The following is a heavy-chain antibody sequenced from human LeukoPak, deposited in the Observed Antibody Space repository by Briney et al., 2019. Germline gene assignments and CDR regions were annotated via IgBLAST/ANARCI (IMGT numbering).Heavy chain of an antibody. CDR3: AKAGYSSSWYYEGNWFDP. CDR1: GFTFSSYA. CDR2: ISGSGGST. Sequence: TGGSLRLSCAASGFTFSSYAMSWVRQAPGKGLEWVPAISGSGGSTYYADSVKGRFTISRDNSKNTLYLQMNSLRAEDTAVYYCAKAGYSSSWYYEGNWFDPWGQGTLVTVSS. V-gene: IGHV3-23*01. D-gene: IGHD6-13*01. J-gene: IGHJ5*02.